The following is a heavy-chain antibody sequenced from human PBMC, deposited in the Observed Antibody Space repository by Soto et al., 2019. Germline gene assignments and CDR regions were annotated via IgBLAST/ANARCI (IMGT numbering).Heavy chain of an antibody. CDR1: GFTFSSYG. V-gene: IGHV3-30*18. J-gene: IGHJ3*02. CDR3: AQGGLRYLDWLPESGAFDI. Sequence: QVQLVESGGGVVQPGTSLRLSCAASGFTFSSYGMHWVRQAPGKGLEWVAVISYDGSNKYYADSVKGRFTISRDNSENPLSLQMNRLRSDDSAVYYCAQGGLRYLDWLPESGAFDIWGQGTMVTVSS. D-gene: IGHD3-9*01. CDR2: ISYDGSNK.